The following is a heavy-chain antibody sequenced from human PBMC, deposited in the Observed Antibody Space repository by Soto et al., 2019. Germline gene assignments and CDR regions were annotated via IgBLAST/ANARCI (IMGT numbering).Heavy chain of an antibody. CDR3: SRGILV. CDR1: GGSMNSGGYC. J-gene: IGHJ4*02. D-gene: IGHD2-15*01. CDR2: ISYGGTT. V-gene: IGHV4-31*03. Sequence: QVQLQESGPGLVKPSQTLSLTCTVSGGSMNSGGYCWNWIRQHPGEGLEWIGCISYGGTTSYNPSLKSRLTISVDTSKNQCSLMLNSVTAADTAVYYCSRGILVWGQGTLITVPS.